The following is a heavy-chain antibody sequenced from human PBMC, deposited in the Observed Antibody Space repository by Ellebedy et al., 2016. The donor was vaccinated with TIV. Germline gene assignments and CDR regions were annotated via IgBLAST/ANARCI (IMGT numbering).Heavy chain of an antibody. CDR2: IDADTANR. V-gene: IGHV1-18*01. D-gene: IGHD2-2*01. CDR1: GDIFTEYG. CDR3: AKGPPEGYSSSWYGVL. J-gene: IGHJ4*02. Sequence: AASVKVSCKASGDIFTEYGISWVRQAPGQGLEWMGWIDADTANRYYAQKFQGRVTMTRDKPTSTAYMELRSLRSGDTAKYYCAKGPPEGYSSSWYGVLWGQGTLVTVSS.